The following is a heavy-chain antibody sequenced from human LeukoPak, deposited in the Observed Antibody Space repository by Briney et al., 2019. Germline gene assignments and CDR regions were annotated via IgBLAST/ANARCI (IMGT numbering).Heavy chain of an antibody. D-gene: IGHD3-3*01. CDR2: ISYDGSNK. CDR1: GFTFSSYA. CDR3: ANSPYYDFWSAHGFDY. V-gene: IGHV3-30-3*01. J-gene: IGHJ4*02. Sequence: GGSLRLSCAASGFTFSSYAMHWVRQAPGKGLEWVAVISYDGSNKYYADSVKGRFTISRDNSKNTLYLQMNSLRAEDTAVYYCANSPYYDFWSAHGFDYWGQGTLVTVSS.